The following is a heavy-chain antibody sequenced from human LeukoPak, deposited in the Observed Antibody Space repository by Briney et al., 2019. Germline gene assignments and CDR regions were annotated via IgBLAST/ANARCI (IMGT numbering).Heavy chain of an antibody. V-gene: IGHV3-7*01. CDR3: ARAPTFSGWFDY. Sequence: GGSLRLSCTVSGFTFSQYWMSWVRQAPGKGLEWVANIKQDGTEKYYADSVVGRFSISRDNARNSLYLQMNSLRVEDTAVYYCARAPTFSGWFDYWGQGTLVTVSS. D-gene: IGHD6-19*01. CDR2: IKQDGTEK. CDR1: GFTFSQYW. J-gene: IGHJ4*02.